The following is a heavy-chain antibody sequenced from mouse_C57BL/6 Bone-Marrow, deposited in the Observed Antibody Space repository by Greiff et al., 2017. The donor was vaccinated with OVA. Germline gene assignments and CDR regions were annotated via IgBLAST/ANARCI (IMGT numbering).Heavy chain of an antibody. Sequence: VKDRFTISRDDSESMLYLQMNNLKTEDTAMYYCVSPYFDYWGQGTTLTVSS. J-gene: IGHJ2*01. V-gene: IGHV10-1*01. CDR3: VSPYFDY.